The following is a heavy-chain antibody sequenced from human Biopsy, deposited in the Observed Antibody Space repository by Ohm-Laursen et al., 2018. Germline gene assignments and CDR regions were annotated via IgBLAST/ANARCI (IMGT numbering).Heavy chain of an antibody. CDR1: GGSITDDY. CDR2: IYYTGHT. Sequence: GTLSLTCTVSGGSITDDYWSWIRQSPGKGLEWIGFIYYTGHTNYNPSLKSRATISVDTSKNQFSLKVISVTAADTAVYYCARLTGDPSYWGQGILVTVAS. V-gene: IGHV4-59*01. D-gene: IGHD7-27*01. CDR3: ARLTGDPSY. J-gene: IGHJ4*02.